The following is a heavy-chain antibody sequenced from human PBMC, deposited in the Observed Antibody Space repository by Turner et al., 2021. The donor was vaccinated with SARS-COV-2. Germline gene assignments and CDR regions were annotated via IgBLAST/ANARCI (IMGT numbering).Heavy chain of an antibody. Sequence: QLQLQESGPGLVKPSETLSLTCTVSGGPISSSDYYWGWIRQPPGKGLEWMGSISYSGSTFYNPSLKSRVTISVDTSKNQFSLKLSSVTAADTAVYYCASTVWLRGAFDMWGQGTMVTVSS. CDR3: ASTVWLRGAFDM. J-gene: IGHJ3*02. D-gene: IGHD5-18*01. CDR1: GGPISSSDYY. V-gene: IGHV4-39*01. CDR2: ISYSGST.